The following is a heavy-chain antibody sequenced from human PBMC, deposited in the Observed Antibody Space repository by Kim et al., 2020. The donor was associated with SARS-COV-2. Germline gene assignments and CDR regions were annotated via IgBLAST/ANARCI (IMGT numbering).Heavy chain of an antibody. J-gene: IGHJ1*01. CDR2: GST. V-gene: IGHV4-34*01. Sequence: GSTNYNPSLKSRVTISVDTSKNQFSLKLSSVTAADTAVYYCARGLEVFQHWGQGTLVTVSS. CDR3: ARGLEVFQH.